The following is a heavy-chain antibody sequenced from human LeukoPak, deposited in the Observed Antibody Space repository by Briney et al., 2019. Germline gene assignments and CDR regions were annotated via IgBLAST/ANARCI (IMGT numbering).Heavy chain of an antibody. CDR3: AGLYGSGSFDY. D-gene: IGHD3-10*01. J-gene: IGHJ4*02. V-gene: IGHV1-2*02. Sequence: ASVKVSCKTFGDTLSGYYMHWVRQAPGQGLEWMGWINPNSGGTNYAQNFQGRLTMTRGTSINTADMELSRLTSDDTAIYYRAGLYGSGSFDYWGQGTLVTVSS. CDR2: INPNSGGT. CDR1: GDTLSGYY.